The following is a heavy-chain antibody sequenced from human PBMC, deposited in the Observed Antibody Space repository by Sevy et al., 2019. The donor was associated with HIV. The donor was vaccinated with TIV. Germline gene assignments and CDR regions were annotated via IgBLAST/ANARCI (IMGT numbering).Heavy chain of an antibody. V-gene: IGHV4-39*01. CDR2: IFHTGKT. J-gene: IGHJ4*02. Sequence: SETLSLTCSVSGGSISKIGNYWGWVRQPPGERLEWIGDIFHTGKTNYNPSLKSRVTISLDTSKNQFSLKLSSVTAADTAVYYCAKIYEYWGPGALVTVSS. D-gene: IGHD3-3*01. CDR1: GGSISKIGNY. CDR3: AKIYEY.